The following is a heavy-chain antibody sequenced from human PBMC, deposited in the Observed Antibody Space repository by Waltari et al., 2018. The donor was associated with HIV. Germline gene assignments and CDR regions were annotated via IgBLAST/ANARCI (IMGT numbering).Heavy chain of an antibody. D-gene: IGHD3-22*01. CDR1: GGSFSGYY. J-gene: IGHJ3*02. CDR2: INHSGST. V-gene: IGHV4-34*01. Sequence: QVQLQQWGAGLLKPSETLSLTCAVYGGSFSGYYWSWIRQPPGKGLEWIGEINHSGSTNSNPSLKSRVTISVDTSKNQFSLKLSSVTAADTAVYYCARGQDSSGHSDAFDIWGQGTMVTVSS. CDR3: ARGQDSSGHSDAFDI.